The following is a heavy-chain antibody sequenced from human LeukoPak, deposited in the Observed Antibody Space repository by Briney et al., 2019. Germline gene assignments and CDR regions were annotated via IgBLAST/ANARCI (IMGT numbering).Heavy chain of an antibody. CDR1: GFTFSSYG. Sequence: GGSLRLSCAASGFTFSSYGMHWVRQAPGKGLDWVAGISYDGTNKYTADSVKGRFTISRENSKSTLYLQMNSLRAEDTAVYYCAKSYGDGNVALHHWDQGTLVIVSS. CDR2: ISYDGTNK. V-gene: IGHV3-30*18. CDR3: AKSYGDGNVALHH. D-gene: IGHD4-23*01. J-gene: IGHJ1*01.